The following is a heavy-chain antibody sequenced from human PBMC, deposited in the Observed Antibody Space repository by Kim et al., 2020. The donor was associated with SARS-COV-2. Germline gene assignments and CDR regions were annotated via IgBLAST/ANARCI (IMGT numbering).Heavy chain of an antibody. CDR3: AASKPGYYDSSGYYTNPRAAYYYGMDV. CDR2: FDPEDGET. V-gene: IGHV1-24*01. D-gene: IGHD3-22*01. Sequence: ASVKVSCKVSGYTLTELSMHWVRQAPGKGLEWMGGFDPEDGETIYAQQFQGRVTMTEDTSTDTAYMELSSLRSEDTAVYYCAASKPGYYDSSGYYTNPRAAYYYGMDVWGQGTTVTVSS. CDR1: GYTLTELS. J-gene: IGHJ6*02.